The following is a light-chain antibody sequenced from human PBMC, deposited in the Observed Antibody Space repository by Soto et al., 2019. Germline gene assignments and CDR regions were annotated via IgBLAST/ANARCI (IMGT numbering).Light chain of an antibody. CDR3: QRGHNWPLT. CDR2: SAS. Sequence: EIVMTQSPATLSVSPGERATLSCRASQSISTELAWYQQKPGQPPRLLIYSASTRATGVPARFTGSGSGSEFNLTASGVQSEDFAVYYCQRGHNWPLTFGQGTRLEI. CDR1: QSISTE. J-gene: IGKJ2*01. V-gene: IGKV3-15*01.